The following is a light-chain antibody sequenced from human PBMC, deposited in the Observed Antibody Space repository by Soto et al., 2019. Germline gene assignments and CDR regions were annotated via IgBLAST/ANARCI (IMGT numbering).Light chain of an antibody. CDR2: GAS. CDR1: ESLSYF. J-gene: IGKJ2*01. Sequence: DIVLTQSPSTLSVSLGERVTISCRASESLSYFLAWYQHKPGQSPKLLIYGASTMVAGVPSRFSGGGSATDFTLTISSLQSEDFAVYYCQRYNDWPFAFGQGTKVEI. CDR3: QRYNDWPFA. V-gene: IGKV3-15*01.